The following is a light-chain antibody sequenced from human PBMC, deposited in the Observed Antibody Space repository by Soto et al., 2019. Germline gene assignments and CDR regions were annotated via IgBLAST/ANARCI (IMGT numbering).Light chain of an antibody. V-gene: IGKV1-33*01. CDR1: QDISNY. Sequence: DIQMTQSPSSLSASVGDRVTITCQASQDISNYLHWYQQKPGKAPKLLIYDASNLETGVPSRFSGSGSGTEFTLTISSLQPEDFATYYCLQHNSYPWTFGQGTKVDIK. CDR3: LQHNSYPWT. CDR2: DAS. J-gene: IGKJ1*01.